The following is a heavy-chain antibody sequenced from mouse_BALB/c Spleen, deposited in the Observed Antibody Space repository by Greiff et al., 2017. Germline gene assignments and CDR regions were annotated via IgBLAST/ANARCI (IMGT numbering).Heavy chain of an antibody. CDR3: ARRANSYYFDY. CDR1: GYTFSSYW. J-gene: IGHJ2*01. D-gene: IGHD4-1*01. CDR2: ILPGSGST. V-gene: IGHV1-9*01. Sequence: QVQLKQSGAELMKPGASVKISCKATGYTFSSYWIEWVKQRPGHGLEWIGGILPGSGSTNYNEKFKGKATFTADTSSNTAYMQLSSLTSEDSAVYYCARRANSYYFDYWGQGTTLTVSS.